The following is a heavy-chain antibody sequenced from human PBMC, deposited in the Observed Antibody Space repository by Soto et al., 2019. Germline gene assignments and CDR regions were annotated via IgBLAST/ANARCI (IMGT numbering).Heavy chain of an antibody. CDR3: ARRGPSYSYYYYYYMDV. D-gene: IGHD1-26*01. CDR2: IYFSGST. J-gene: IGHJ6*03. V-gene: IGHV4-31*03. CDR1: GGSISSGGYY. Sequence: SETLSLTCTVSGGSISSGGYYWSWIRQHPGKSLERIGYIYFSGSTYYNPSLRSRVTISVDTSKNLFSLKLSSVTAADTAVYYCARRGPSYSYYYYYYMDVWGKGTTVTVSS.